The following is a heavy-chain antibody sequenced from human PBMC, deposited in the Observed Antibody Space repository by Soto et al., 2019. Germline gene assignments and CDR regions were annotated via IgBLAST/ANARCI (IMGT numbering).Heavy chain of an antibody. J-gene: IGHJ4*02. Sequence: SETLSLTCTVSGGSIRSYYWSWIRQPPGKGLEWIGYIYYSGSTNYNPSLKSRVTISVDTSKNQFSLKLSTVTAADTAVYYCARGPGTVAGVFDYWAQGNLVTVSS. D-gene: IGHD6-19*01. CDR2: IYYSGST. V-gene: IGHV4-59*01. CDR3: ARGPGTVAGVFDY. CDR1: GGSIRSYY.